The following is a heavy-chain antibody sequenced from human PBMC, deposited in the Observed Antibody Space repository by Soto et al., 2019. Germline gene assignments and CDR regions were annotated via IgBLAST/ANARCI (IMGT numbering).Heavy chain of an antibody. CDR1: GGSVSSGSYY. CDR2: IYYSGST. J-gene: IGHJ3*02. CDR3: ARVIAAAANDAFDI. V-gene: IGHV4-61*01. D-gene: IGHD6-13*01. Sequence: SETLSLTCTVSGGSVSSGSYYWSWIRQPPGKGLEWIGFIYYSGSTNYNPSLKSRVTISVDTSKNQFSLKLSSVTAADTAVYYCARVIAAAANDAFDIWGQGTMVTVSS.